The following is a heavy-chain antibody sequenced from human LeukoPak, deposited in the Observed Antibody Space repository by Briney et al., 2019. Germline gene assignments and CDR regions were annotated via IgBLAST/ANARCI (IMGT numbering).Heavy chain of an antibody. CDR3: ARDNDYDSSGSLDY. V-gene: IGHV3-21*01. J-gene: IGHJ4*02. Sequence: PGGSLRLSCAAPGFTFSSYSMNWVRQAPGKGLEWVSSISSSSYIYYADSVKGRFTISRDNAKNSLYLQMNSLRAEDTAVYYCARDNDYDSSGSLDYWGQGTLVTVSS. CDR1: GFTFSSYS. D-gene: IGHD3-22*01. CDR2: ISSSSYI.